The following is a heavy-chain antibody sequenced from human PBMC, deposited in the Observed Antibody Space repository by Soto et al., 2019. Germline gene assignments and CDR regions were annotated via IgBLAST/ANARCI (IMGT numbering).Heavy chain of an antibody. V-gene: IGHV3-7*01. CDR3: AAWDISNP. Sequence: EEQLVESGGGWVQPGGSLRLSCVASGMTFSNYWMNWVRQTPGKGLEWVANISPDGSAKAYVDSVKGRFTVSRDNAKNSFYLQMNSLRAEDTAVYFCAAWDISNPWGQGTLVTVSS. D-gene: IGHD5-12*01. CDR2: ISPDGSAK. J-gene: IGHJ4*02. CDR1: GMTFSNYW.